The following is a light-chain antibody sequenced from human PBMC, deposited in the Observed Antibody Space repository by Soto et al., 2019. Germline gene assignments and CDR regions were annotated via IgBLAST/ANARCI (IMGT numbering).Light chain of an antibody. V-gene: IGLV2-8*01. CDR3: SLYAGGNNVV. Sequence: QSVLTQPPSASGSPGQSVAISCTGTSSDIGAYNYVSWYQQHPGKAPKLMIYDVSTRPSVVPDRFSGSKSGNTASLTVSGLLAEDEADYYCSLYAGGNNVVFGGGTKLTVL. CDR2: DVS. CDR1: SSDIGAYNY. J-gene: IGLJ2*01.